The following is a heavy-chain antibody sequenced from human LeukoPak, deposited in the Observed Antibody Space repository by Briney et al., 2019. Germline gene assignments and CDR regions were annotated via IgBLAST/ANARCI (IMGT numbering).Heavy chain of an antibody. CDR1: GFTFSNAW. Sequence: GGSLRLSCAASGFTFSNAWMSWVRQAPGKGREWVGCIKSKTDGGTTDDAAPVKSRITNARNDSKNTLNLQMDDLKTEYSAVYYSTKEGNGDYDFDCWGHGTLVTVAS. CDR2: IKSKTDGGTT. J-gene: IGHJ4*01. CDR3: TKEGNGDYDFDC. D-gene: IGHD4-17*01. V-gene: IGHV3-15*01.